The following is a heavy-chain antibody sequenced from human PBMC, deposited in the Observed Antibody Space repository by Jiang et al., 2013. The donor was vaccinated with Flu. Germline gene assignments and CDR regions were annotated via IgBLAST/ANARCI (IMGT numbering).Heavy chain of an antibody. Sequence: VQLLESGGGLVQPGGSLRLSCAASGFTFSSYAMSWVRQAPGKGLEWVSAISGSGGSTYYADSVKGRFTISRDNSKNTLYLQMNSLRAEDTAVYYCAKDPGVAIYYDSSGYYSGYFQHWGQGTLVT. CDR1: GFTFSSYA. D-gene: IGHD3-22*01. J-gene: IGHJ1*01. CDR3: AKDPGVAIYYDSSGYYSGYFQH. V-gene: IGHV3-23*01. CDR2: ISGSGGST.